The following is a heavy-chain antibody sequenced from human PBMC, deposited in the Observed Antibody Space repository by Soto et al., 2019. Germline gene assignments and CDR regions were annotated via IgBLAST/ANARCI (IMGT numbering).Heavy chain of an antibody. J-gene: IGHJ1*01. Sequence: PGGSLRLSCAASGFTFSDNYMTWIRQAPGRGLEWVAYISDSGNIIYYADSVQGRFTVSRDNVKNSLYLQMNNLRVEDTAVYFCARDRSADRFVQYFQHWGQGAQVTVSS. CDR1: GFTFSDNY. D-gene: IGHD6-19*01. V-gene: IGHV3-11*04. CDR3: ARDRSADRFVQYFQH. CDR2: ISDSGNII.